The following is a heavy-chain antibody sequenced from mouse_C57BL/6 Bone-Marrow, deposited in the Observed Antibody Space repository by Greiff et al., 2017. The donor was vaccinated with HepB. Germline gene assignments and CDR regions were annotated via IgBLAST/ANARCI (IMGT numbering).Heavy chain of an antibody. CDR1: GSSITSGYY. V-gene: IGHV3-6*01. CDR2: ISYDGSN. D-gene: IGHD1-1*01. Sequence: ESGPGLVKPSQSLSLTCSVTGSSITSGYYWNWLRQFPGNKLEWMVYISYDGSNHYNPSLKNRIFITRDTSKNQFFLKLNSVTTEDTATYYWERGAVVAEYYCDYWGQGTTLTVSS. CDR3: ERGAVVAEYYCDY. J-gene: IGHJ2*01.